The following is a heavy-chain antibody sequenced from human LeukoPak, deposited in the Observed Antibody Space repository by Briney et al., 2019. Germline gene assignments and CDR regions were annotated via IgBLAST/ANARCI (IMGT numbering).Heavy chain of an antibody. CDR2: IYYSGST. Sequence: TLSLTCPVSGGSISSGGYYWSWIRQRPGKGLEWIGYIYYSGSTYYNPSLKSRVTISVDTSKNQFSLKLSSVTAADTAVYYCARGIGGYLVDYWGQGTLVTVSS. V-gene: IGHV4-31*03. D-gene: IGHD3-22*01. CDR1: GGSISSGGYY. CDR3: ARGIGGYLVDY. J-gene: IGHJ4*02.